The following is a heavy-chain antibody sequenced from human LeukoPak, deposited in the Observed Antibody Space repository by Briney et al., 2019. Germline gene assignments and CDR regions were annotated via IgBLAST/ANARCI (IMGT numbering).Heavy chain of an antibody. CDR3: ATGAIVFDY. D-gene: IGHD3-22*01. CDR2: VGHEDGTT. J-gene: IGHJ4*02. Sequence: RASVRVFCKVSGVTLSKISIDWVRQAHGKGLEWMGRVGHEDGTTIHAQKFQGRFNMTVDTATDTAYMQMSSLMSEDTAIYYCATGAIVFDYWGQGTLVTVSS. V-gene: IGHV1-24*01. CDR1: GVTLSKIS.